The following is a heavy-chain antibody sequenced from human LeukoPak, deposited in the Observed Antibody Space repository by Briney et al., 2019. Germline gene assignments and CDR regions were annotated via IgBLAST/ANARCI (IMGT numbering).Heavy chain of an antibody. J-gene: IGHJ4*02. CDR2: IYTSGST. CDR1: GGSISSGSYY. Sequence: SQTLSLTCTVSGGSISSGSYYLSWIRQPAGNGLEWIGRIYTSGSTNYNPSLKSRVTISVDTSKNQFSLKLSSVTAADTAVYYCARRSLAVADDYWGQGTLVTVSS. V-gene: IGHV4-61*02. CDR3: ARRSLAVADDY. D-gene: IGHD6-19*01.